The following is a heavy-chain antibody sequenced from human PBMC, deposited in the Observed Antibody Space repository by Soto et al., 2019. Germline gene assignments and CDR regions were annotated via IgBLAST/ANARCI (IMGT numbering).Heavy chain of an antibody. Sequence: QVQLVESGGGGVQPGRSLRLSCVASGFSFSFASHALNWVRQAPGKGLEWVAVISFDGGNKFYADSVKGRFTISRDNSKNTLYLEMSSLRPDDTAVYYCAKRAAGTGAHRDSCGQGTLVSVSS. J-gene: IGHJ4*02. CDR2: ISFDGGNK. V-gene: IGHV3-30-3*02. CDR3: AKRAAGTGAHRDS. CDR1: GFSFSFASHA. D-gene: IGHD1-1*01.